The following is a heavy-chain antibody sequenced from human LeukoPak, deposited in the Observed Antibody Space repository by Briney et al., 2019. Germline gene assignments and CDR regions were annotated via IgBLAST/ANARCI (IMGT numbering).Heavy chain of an antibody. Sequence: GGSLRLSCGASGFTFSSYWMHWVRQAPGKGLVWASRINSDGSSTIYADSVKGRFTISRDNAKNTLYLQMNSLRAEDTAVYYCARDGNYNFDYWGQGTPVTVSS. CDR2: INSDGSST. D-gene: IGHD1-7*01. J-gene: IGHJ4*02. CDR1: GFTFSSYW. CDR3: ARDGNYNFDY. V-gene: IGHV3-74*01.